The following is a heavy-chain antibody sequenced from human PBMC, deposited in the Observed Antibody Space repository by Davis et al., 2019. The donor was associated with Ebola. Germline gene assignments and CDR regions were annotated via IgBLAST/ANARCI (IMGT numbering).Heavy chain of an antibody. D-gene: IGHD2-15*01. CDR3: AKDGYVGVVVAATRGNYFDY. Sequence: GESLKISCAASGFTFSSYGMHWVRQAPGKGLEWVAFIRYYGSNQYYADSVKGRFTISRDNSKNTLYLQMNSLRAEDTAVYYCAKDGYVGVVVAATRGNYFDYWGQGTLVTVSS. J-gene: IGHJ4*02. CDR1: GFTFSSYG. CDR2: IRYYGSNQ. V-gene: IGHV3-30*02.